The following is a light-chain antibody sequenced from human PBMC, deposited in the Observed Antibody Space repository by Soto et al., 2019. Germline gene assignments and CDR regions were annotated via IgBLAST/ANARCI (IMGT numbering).Light chain of an antibody. V-gene: IGLV2-14*01. CDR2: EVS. Sequence: QSALTQPASVSGSPGQSITISCTGTSSDIGVSKYVSWYQQHPGKAPKLMIYEVSNRPSGVSNRFSGSKSGNTASLTISGLQAEDEAEYYCSSYTTSSTLGVVFGGGTKLTVL. CDR1: SSDIGVSKY. J-gene: IGLJ2*01. CDR3: SSYTTSSTLGVV.